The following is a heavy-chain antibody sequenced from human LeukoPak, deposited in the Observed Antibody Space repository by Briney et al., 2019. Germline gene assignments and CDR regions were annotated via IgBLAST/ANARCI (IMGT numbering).Heavy chain of an antibody. CDR2: IYNSGTT. Sequence: SQTLSLTCAVSGGSIRGGNHNWSWIRQPAGKGLEWIGRIYNSGTTDYNPSLKSRVTMSVDTSKNHFSLKLTSVTAADTAVYYCARGGDGYNYFDYWGQGTLVTVSS. J-gene: IGHJ4*02. CDR1: GGSIRGGNHN. V-gene: IGHV4-61*02. CDR3: ARGGDGYNYFDY. D-gene: IGHD5-24*01.